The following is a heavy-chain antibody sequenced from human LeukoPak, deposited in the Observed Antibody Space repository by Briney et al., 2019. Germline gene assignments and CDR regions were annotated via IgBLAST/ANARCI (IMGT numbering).Heavy chain of an antibody. CDR1: GFTFSSYA. V-gene: IGHV3-30*04. Sequence: TGRSLRLSCAASGFTFSSYAMHWVRQAPGKGLEGVAVISYDGSNKYYADSVKGRFTISRDNPKNTLYLQMNSLRAEDTAVYYCARDLYSSGWEDYYYYYGMDVWGKGTTVTVSS. D-gene: IGHD6-19*01. J-gene: IGHJ6*04. CDR3: ARDLYSSGWEDYYYYYGMDV. CDR2: ISYDGSNK.